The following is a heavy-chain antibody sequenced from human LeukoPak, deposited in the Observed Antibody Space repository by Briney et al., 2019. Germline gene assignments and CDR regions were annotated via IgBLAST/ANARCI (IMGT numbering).Heavy chain of an antibody. J-gene: IGHJ4*02. D-gene: IGHD5-12*01. Sequence: ASVKVSCKASGYTFTGYYMHWVRQAPGHGLEWMGWISAYNGNTNYAQKLQGRVTMTTDTSTSTAYMELRSLRSDDTAVYYCARDRGVATIPAYWGQGTLVTVSS. CDR1: GYTFTGYY. V-gene: IGHV1-18*04. CDR2: ISAYNGNT. CDR3: ARDRGVATIPAY.